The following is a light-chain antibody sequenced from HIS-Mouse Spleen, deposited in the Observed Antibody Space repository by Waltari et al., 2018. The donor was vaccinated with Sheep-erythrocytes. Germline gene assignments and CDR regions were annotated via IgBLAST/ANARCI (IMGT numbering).Light chain of an antibody. J-gene: IGKJ4*01. V-gene: IGKV1-5*03. CDR3: QQYNSYPLT. CDR2: KAS. CDR1: QSISSW. Sequence: DIQMTQSPSTLSASVVDSVTITCRASQSISSWLAWYQQKPGKAPKLLIYKASSLESGVPSRFSGSGSGTEFTLTISSLQPDDFATYYCQQYNSYPLTFGGGTKVEIK.